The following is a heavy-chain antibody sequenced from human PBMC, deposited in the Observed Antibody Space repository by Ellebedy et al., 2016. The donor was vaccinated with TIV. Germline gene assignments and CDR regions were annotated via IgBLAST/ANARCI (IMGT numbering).Heavy chain of an antibody. Sequence: GESLKISCAASGFTFDDYAMHWVRQAPGKGLEWVSLISWDGGSTYYADSVKGRFTISRDNSKNSLYLQMNSLRTEDTALYYCAKDIGLFWYQLPYYYGMDVWGQGTTVTASS. D-gene: IGHD2-2*01. CDR3: AKDIGLFWYQLPYYYGMDV. CDR1: GFTFDDYA. J-gene: IGHJ6*02. CDR2: ISWDGGST. V-gene: IGHV3-43*02.